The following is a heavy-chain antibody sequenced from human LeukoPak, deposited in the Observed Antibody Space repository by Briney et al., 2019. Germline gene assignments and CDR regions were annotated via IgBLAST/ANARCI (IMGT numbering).Heavy chain of an antibody. V-gene: IGHV3-23*01. CDR3: AKNVVVKRYIDY. J-gene: IGHJ4*02. D-gene: IGHD2-15*01. CDR2: ISGSGRTT. CDR1: GFTFSIHA. Sequence: GGSLTLSCAASGFTFSIHAMSWVRQTPGKGLQWGSGISGSGRTTENADSVKGRFTISRDNSKNTMSQQMNSLRVEDTAIYYCAKNVVVKRYIDYWGQGTLVTVSS.